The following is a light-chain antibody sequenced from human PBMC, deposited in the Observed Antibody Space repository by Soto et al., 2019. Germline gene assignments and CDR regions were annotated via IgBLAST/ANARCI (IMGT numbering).Light chain of an antibody. V-gene: IGLV2-8*01. Sequence: QSALTQPPSASGSPGQSVTISCTGTSSDVGGYSYVSWYQQHPGKAPKLMIYEVSKRPSGVPDRFSGSKSGNTASLTVSGLQAEDEADYYCSSYAGNNVVFGGGTQLTVL. CDR3: SSYAGNNVV. J-gene: IGLJ2*01. CDR2: EVS. CDR1: SSDVGGYSY.